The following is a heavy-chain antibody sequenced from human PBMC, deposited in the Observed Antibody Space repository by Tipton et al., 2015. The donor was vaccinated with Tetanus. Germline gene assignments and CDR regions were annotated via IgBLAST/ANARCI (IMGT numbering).Heavy chain of an antibody. J-gene: IGHJ6*02. Sequence: TLSLTCAVYGGSFSGYYWSWIRQPPGKGLEWIGEINHSGSTNYNPSLKSRVTISVDTSKNQFSLKLSSVTAAGTAVYYCARTLRGRNYYYYYGMDVWGQGTTVTVSS. V-gene: IGHV4-34*01. CDR3: ARTLRGRNYYYYYGMDV. CDR1: GGSFSGYY. D-gene: IGHD4-17*01. CDR2: INHSGST.